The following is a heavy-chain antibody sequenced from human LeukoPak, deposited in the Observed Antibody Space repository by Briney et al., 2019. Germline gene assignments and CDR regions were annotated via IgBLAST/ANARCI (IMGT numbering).Heavy chain of an antibody. CDR2: ISDGGDLI. D-gene: IGHD3-9*01. CDR3: ARAPPSIKFLDY. Sequence: PGGSLRLSCAASGFTFSSYDMMWVRQAPGKGLEWVSFISDGGDLIYYADSVKGRFTISRDNAKDSLYLQMNSLTAGDTATYYCARAPPSIKFLDYWGQGTLVTVSS. V-gene: IGHV3-48*03. CDR1: GFTFSSYD. J-gene: IGHJ4*02.